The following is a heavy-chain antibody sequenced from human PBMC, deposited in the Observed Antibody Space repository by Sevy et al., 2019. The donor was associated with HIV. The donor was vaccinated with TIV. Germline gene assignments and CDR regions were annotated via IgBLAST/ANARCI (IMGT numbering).Heavy chain of an antibody. CDR2: ISGDGSDT. Sequence: GGSLRLSCAASGFTFSSYWMHWVRQAPGKGLVWISRISGDGSDTSYADSVKGRFTISRDNAKNTLYLQMNSLRAEDTAEYYCERLDHWGQGALVTVSS. CDR3: ERLDH. V-gene: IGHV3-74*01. J-gene: IGHJ4*02. CDR1: GFTFSSYW.